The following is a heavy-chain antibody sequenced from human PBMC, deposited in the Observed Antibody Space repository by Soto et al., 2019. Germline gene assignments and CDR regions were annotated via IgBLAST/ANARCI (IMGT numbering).Heavy chain of an antibody. J-gene: IGHJ5*02. V-gene: IGHV3-30*18. Sequence: GGSLRLSCAASGFTFSSYGMHWVRQAPGKGLEWVAVISYDGSNKYYADSVKGRFTISRDNSKNTLYLQMNSLRAEDTAVYYCAKEIPFEGGFDPWGQGTLVTVSS. CDR1: GFTFSSYG. D-gene: IGHD3-9*01. CDR2: ISYDGSNK. CDR3: AKEIPFEGGFDP.